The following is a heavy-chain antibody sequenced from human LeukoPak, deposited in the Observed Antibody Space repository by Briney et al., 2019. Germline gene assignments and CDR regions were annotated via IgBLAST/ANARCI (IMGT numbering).Heavy chain of an antibody. V-gene: IGHV3-30*02. CDR3: ARGTYSSSWYQFDY. CDR2: IRYDGTNM. D-gene: IGHD6-13*01. J-gene: IGHJ4*02. Sequence: GGSLRLSCAASGFTFTNYGIHWVRQAPGKGLEWVAFIRYDGTNMYYGDSVKGRFTISRDNSKNTVYLQMNSLRAEDTAVYYCARGTYSSSWYQFDYWGLGTLVTVSS. CDR1: GFTFTNYG.